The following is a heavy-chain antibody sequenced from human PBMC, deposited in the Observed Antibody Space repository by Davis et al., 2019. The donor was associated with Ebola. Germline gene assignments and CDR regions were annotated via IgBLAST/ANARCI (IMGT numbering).Heavy chain of an antibody. CDR2: INGDGSAT. J-gene: IGHJ4*02. Sequence: HTGGSLRLSCAASGVTFSSHWMHWVRQAPGKGLVWVSRINGDGSATGYADSVKGRFTISRDNAKNTLYLQMNSLRAEDTAVYYCTRDFDWDGGYWGQGTLVTVSP. D-gene: IGHD3-16*01. CDR1: GVTFSSHW. CDR3: TRDFDWDGGY. V-gene: IGHV3-74*01.